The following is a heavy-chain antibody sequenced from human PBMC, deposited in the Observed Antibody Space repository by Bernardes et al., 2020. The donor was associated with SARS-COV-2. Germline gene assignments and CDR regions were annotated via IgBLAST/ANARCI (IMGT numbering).Heavy chain of an antibody. J-gene: IGHJ4*02. CDR1: GYTFTGFQ. CDR2: MNPSTGYT. D-gene: IGHD1-7*01. CDR3: ARERPDITGTPRD. V-gene: IGHV1-2*06. Sequence: ASVKVSCKTSGYTFTGFQMHWVRQAPGQGLEWMGRMNPSTGYTKYAQKFQGRVTMTRDTFISTVYMELSSLRSDDTAVYYCARERPDITGTPRDWGQGTLVTVSS.